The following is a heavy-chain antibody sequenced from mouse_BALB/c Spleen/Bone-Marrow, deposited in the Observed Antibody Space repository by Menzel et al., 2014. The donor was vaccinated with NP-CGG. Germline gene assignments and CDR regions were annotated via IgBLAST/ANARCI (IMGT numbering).Heavy chain of an antibody. CDR3: ARHGSSYAMDY. D-gene: IGHD1-1*01. Sequence: DVKLQESGGGPVKLGGSLKLSCAASGFTFSNYYMSWVRQTPEKRLELVAAINRSGGSTYYPDTVKGRFTISRDDAKNTLYLQMSSLKSEDTALYYFARHGSSYAMDYWGQGTSVTVSS. CDR1: GFTFSNYY. CDR2: INRSGGST. J-gene: IGHJ4*01. V-gene: IGHV5-6-2*01.